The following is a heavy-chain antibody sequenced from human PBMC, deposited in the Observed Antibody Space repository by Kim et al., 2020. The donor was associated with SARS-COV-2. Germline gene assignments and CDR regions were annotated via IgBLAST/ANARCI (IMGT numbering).Heavy chain of an antibody. J-gene: IGHJ4*02. D-gene: IGHD1-1*01. CDR3: AKHRRDWNDGFDY. V-gene: IGHV3-23*01. Sequence: GGSLRLSCAASGFTFSNYAMSWVRQAPGKGLEWVSSISGSGGRTQYADSVKGPLTISRDNSKNTLYLQLTSLRVDDTAEYYCAKHRRDWNDGFDYWGLGTLVTVSS. CDR2: ISGSGGRT. CDR1: GFTFSNYA.